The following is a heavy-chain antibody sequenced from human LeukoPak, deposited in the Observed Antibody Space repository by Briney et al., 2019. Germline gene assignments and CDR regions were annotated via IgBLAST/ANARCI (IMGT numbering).Heavy chain of an antibody. CDR1: GGTFSRYA. D-gene: IGHD6-19*01. J-gene: IGHJ4*02. Sequence: ASVKVSCKASGGTFSRYAINWVRQAPGQGLEWMGGINPIFGTAYYTKKIPGRITNTTDEATSTAYIELSRLRCEDTAVYYFERDLTGYSSGWENFDYWGQGTLVTVSS. CDR3: ERDLTGYSSGWENFDY. CDR2: INPIFGTA. V-gene: IGHV1-69*05.